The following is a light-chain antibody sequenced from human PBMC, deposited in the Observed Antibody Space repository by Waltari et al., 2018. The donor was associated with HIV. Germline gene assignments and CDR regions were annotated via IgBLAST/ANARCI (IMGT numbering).Light chain of an antibody. J-gene: IGKJ4*01. CDR2: GAS. Sequence: VLTQSPGTLSLSPGERATVSCRASQSVSSNFLAWYQQKPGQAPRLLIYGASTRATDIPDRFSGSGSGTDFTLTISRLEPEDFAVYYCQQYATSPLFGGGTKVEIK. CDR3: QQYATSPL. CDR1: QSVSSNF. V-gene: IGKV3-20*01.